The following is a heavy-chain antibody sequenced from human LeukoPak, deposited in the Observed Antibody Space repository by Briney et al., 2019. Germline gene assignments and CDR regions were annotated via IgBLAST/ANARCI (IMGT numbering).Heavy chain of an antibody. Sequence: ASVKVSCKASEYTFSNYYIHWVRKALGQGLEWMGIVNPRGGSTVYAQKLQARVTLTRDTSTTTVYMELSSLRSEDTAIYYCARDASITMIPNLGFDFWGQGTLVTVSS. CDR1: EYTFSNYY. D-gene: IGHD3-22*01. CDR3: ARDASITMIPNLGFDF. V-gene: IGHV1-46*01. J-gene: IGHJ4*02. CDR2: VNPRGGST.